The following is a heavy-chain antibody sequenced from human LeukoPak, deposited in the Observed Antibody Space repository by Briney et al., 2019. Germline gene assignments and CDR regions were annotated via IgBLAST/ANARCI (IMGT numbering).Heavy chain of an antibody. V-gene: IGHV3-48*01. CDR3: AKGEKYSSGWYQFDY. J-gene: IGHJ4*02. Sequence: PGGSLRLSCAASGFTFSSYSMNWVRQAPGKGLEWVSYISSSSSTIYYADSVKGRFTISRDNAKNSLYLQMNSLRAEDTAVYYCAKGEKYSSGWYQFDYWGQGTLVTVSS. D-gene: IGHD6-19*01. CDR2: ISSSSSTI. CDR1: GFTFSSYS.